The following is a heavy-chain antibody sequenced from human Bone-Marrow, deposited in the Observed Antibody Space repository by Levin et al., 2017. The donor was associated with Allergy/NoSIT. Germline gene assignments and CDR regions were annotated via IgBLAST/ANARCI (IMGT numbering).Heavy chain of an antibody. D-gene: IGHD2-2*01. CDR1: GGSISSYY. J-gene: IGHJ6*03. CDR3: ARGTIGPVVPAAMLGTPPDDDYMDV. Sequence: PSETLSLTCTVSGGSISSYYWSWIRRPPGKGLEWIGYIYYSGSTNYNPSLKSRVTISVDTSKNQFSLKLSSVTAADTAVYYCARGTIGPVVPAAMLGTPPDDDYMDVWGKGTTVTVSS. CDR2: IYYSGST. V-gene: IGHV4-59*01.